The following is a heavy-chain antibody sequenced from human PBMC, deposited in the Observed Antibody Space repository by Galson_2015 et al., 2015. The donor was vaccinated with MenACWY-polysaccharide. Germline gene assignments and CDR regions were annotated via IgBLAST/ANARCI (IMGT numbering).Heavy chain of an antibody. D-gene: IGHD1/OR15-1a*01. CDR3: ASRTRFRTGSGPEDY. CDR2: ISGNSAYI. CDR1: GFTFDTYS. V-gene: IGHV3-21*01. J-gene: IGHJ4*02. Sequence: SLRLSCAASGFTFDTYSLIWVRQAPGQGLQWVSAISGNSAYIYYADSVKGRFTISRDNAKNSLYLQMNSLRAEDTAIYYCASRTRFRTGSGPEDYWGQGTLVTV.